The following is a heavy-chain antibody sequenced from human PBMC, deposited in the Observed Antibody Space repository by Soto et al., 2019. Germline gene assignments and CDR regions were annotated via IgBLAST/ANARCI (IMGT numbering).Heavy chain of an antibody. J-gene: IGHJ6*01. CDR1: GFTFSSYA. CDR3: ARSLVPGDRYYYGMDV. V-gene: IGHV3-30-3*01. D-gene: IGHD3-10*01. Sequence: GGSLRLSCAASGFTFSSYAMHWVRQAPGKGLEWVAVISYDGSNKYYADSVKGRFTISRDNSKNTLYLQMNSLRAEETAVYYCARSLVPGDRYYYGMDVWGQATTVTVS. CDR2: ISYDGSNK.